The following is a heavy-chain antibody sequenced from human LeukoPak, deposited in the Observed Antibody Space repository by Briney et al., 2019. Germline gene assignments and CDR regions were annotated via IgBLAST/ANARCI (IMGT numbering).Heavy chain of an antibody. J-gene: IGHJ4*02. D-gene: IGHD2-2*03. CDR3: AKSPKVGFLFDY. V-gene: IGHV3-66*01. CDR2: IYGGVNT. CDR1: GFTFSSNY. Sequence: GGSLRLSCTASGFTFSSNYMRWVRQAPGKGVEWGSVIYGGVNTVYADSVKGRFTISRDNSKNTLYLQMNSLRAEDTAVYYCAKSPKVGFLFDYWGKGTLVTVSS.